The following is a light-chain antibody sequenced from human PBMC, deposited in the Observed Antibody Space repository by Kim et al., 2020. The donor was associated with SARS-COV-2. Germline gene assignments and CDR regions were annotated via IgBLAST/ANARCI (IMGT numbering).Light chain of an antibody. Sequence: QSVLTQPPSASGTPGQRVTISCSGSSPNIGSNAVSWYQQLPGTTPKLVVYSNDQRPSGVPDRFSGSRSGTSASLAISGLQSEDEADYYCAAWDDSLYGRRFGGGTKVTVL. CDR2: SND. CDR1: SPNIGSNA. V-gene: IGLV1-44*01. CDR3: AAWDDSLYGRR. J-gene: IGLJ3*02.